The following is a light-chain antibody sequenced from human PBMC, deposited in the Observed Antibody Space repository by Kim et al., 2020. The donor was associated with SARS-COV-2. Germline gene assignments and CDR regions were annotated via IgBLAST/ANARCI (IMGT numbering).Light chain of an antibody. CDR2: EAN. J-gene: IGLJ3*02. CDR1: GGSLAGND. CDR3: QSYDSSNQV. V-gene: IGLV6-57*02. Sequence: GMTVTSSCAGRGGSLAGNDVQWYQQRPGSAHTTVIYEANQRPSGVPDRFSGSIDSSSNSASLTISGLKTEDEADYYCQSYDSSNQVFGGGTQLTVL.